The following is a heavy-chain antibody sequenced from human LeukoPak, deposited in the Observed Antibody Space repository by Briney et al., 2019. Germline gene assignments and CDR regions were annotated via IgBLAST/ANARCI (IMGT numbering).Heavy chain of an antibody. V-gene: IGHV1-46*01. CDR3: ATFRPSGWYFNAFDI. Sequence: ASVKVSCKAFGYTFTGYWMHWVRQAPGQGPEWMGVISPSGGSTIYAQKFQGRVTMTEDTSTDTAYMELSSLRSEDTAVYYCATFRPSGWYFNAFDIWGQGTMVTVSS. CDR2: ISPSGGST. J-gene: IGHJ3*02. CDR1: GYTFTGYW. D-gene: IGHD6-19*01.